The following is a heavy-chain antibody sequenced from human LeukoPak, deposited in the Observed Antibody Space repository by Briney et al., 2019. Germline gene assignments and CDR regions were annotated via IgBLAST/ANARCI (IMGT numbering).Heavy chain of an antibody. D-gene: IGHD6-13*01. Sequence: GGSLRLSCTVSGFTVSSDSMSWVRQAPGKGLEWVSFIYSGGSTHYSDSVKGRFTISRDNSKNTLYLQMNSLRAEDTAVYYCARSPIAAAGTAFDYWGQGTLVTVSS. J-gene: IGHJ4*02. V-gene: IGHV3-53*01. CDR2: IYSGGST. CDR3: ARSPIAAAGTAFDY. CDR1: GFTVSSDS.